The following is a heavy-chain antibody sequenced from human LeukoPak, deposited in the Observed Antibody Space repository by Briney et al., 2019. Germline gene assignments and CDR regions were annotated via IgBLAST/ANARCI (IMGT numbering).Heavy chain of an antibody. CDR2: ITAYDGGT. J-gene: IGHJ6*02. V-gene: IGHV1-18*01. CDR3: ARDPLTSTWSPYYFTLDV. Sequence: ASVKVSCKASGYXFTNYAYNWVRQAPGQGLEWMGWITAYDGGTKYAQDLQGRVTMTTDTSTRTAYMELTRLTSDDTAVYYCARDPLTSTWSPYYFTLDVWGQGTTVSVSS. D-gene: IGHD6-13*01. CDR1: GYXFTNYA.